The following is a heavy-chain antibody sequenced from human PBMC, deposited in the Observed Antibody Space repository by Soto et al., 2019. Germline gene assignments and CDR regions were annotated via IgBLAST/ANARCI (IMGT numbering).Heavy chain of an antibody. CDR2: ISSSSSYI. J-gene: IGHJ6*04. CDR1: GFTFSSYS. V-gene: IGHV3-21*01. D-gene: IGHD5-18*01. CDR3: AAADTARVKRRGMDV. Sequence: GGSLRLSCAASGFTFSSYSMNWVRQAPGKGLEWVSSISSSSSYIYYADSVKCRFTISRDNAKNSLYLQMNSLRAEDTAVYYCAAADTARVKRRGMDVWGKGTTVTVSS.